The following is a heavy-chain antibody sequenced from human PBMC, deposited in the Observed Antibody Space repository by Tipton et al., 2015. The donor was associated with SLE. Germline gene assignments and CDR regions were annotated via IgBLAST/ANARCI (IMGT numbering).Heavy chain of an antibody. J-gene: IGHJ4*02. D-gene: IGHD6-25*01. CDR3: AKRKWDSNSSGHPLDY. V-gene: IGHV3-53*05. CDR2: IYTDDRT. CDR1: GFTVSSNY. Sequence: SLRLSCAASGFTVSSNYMSWVRQAPGKGLEWVSVIYTDDRTYYADSVKGRFTISRDNSKNTLYLQMNSLRPEDTAVYYCAKRKWDSNSSGHPLDYWGQGSLVTVSS.